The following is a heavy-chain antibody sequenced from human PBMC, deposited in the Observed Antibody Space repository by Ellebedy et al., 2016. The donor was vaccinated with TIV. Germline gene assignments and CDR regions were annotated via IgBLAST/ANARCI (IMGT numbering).Heavy chain of an antibody. CDR2: INPSGGSK. D-gene: IGHD3-10*01. CDR1: GYTFTSYY. CDR3: ARELYYYGSGLIVDYYGMDV. V-gene: IGHV1-46*01. J-gene: IGHJ6*02. Sequence: AASVKVSCKASGYTFTSYYMHWVRQAPGQGLEWMGIINPSGGSKSYAQKFQGRVIMTRDTSTSTVYMELSSLRSEDTAVYYCARELYYYGSGLIVDYYGMDVWGQGTTVTVSS.